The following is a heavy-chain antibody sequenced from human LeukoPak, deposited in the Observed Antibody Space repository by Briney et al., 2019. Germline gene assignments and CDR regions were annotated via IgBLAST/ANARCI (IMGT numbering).Heavy chain of an antibody. J-gene: IGHJ5*02. Sequence: SETLSLTCTVSGVSVSSASYWTWIRQPPGKGVEWIAHIYNGVNTNYNPSLKSRVTISVDTSKNQFSLRLNSVTAADTAVYYCARSRAFNSGAFDPWGQGSLVTVSS. V-gene: IGHV4-61*01. CDR2: IYNGVNT. CDR1: GVSVSSASY. D-gene: IGHD1-26*01. CDR3: ARSRAFNSGAFDP.